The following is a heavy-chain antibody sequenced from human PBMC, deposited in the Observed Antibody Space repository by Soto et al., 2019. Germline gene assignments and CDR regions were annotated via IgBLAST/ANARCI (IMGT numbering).Heavy chain of an antibody. Sequence: GGSLRLSCAASGFIVSGYAMHWVRRAPGKGLDWVAVISYDGSTEYYAESVRGRFTISRDNSKNTLYLQMNSLSTEDTAVYYCAKENRLVAMDLWGHGSTVTVSS. V-gene: IGHV3-30-3*01. CDR2: ISYDGSTE. CDR1: GFIVSGYA. J-gene: IGHJ6*02. CDR3: AKENRLVAMDL.